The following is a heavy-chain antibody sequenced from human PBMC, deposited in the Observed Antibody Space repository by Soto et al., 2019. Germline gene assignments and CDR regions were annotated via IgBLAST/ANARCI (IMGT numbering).Heavy chain of an antibody. J-gene: IGHJ3*02. CDR2: ILVDGRT. Sequence: EVQMFESGGGLAQPGGSLRLSCAASGFVCSSYDMSWVRQAPGKGLEWVSTILVDGRTFYVDSVKGRFTISRDSSQNTVYLQMNSLTVGDTALYYCAKATATGGGAFDICGQGTMVTVSS. CDR1: GFVCSSYD. CDR3: AKATATGGGAFDI. V-gene: IGHV3-23*01. D-gene: IGHD2-8*02.